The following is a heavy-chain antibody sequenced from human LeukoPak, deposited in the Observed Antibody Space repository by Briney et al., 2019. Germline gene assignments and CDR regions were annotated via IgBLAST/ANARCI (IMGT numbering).Heavy chain of an antibody. J-gene: IGHJ4*02. CDR1: GFTFSSYG. V-gene: IGHV3-48*04. Sequence: QPGGSLRLSCAASGFTFSSYGMSWVRQAPGKRLEWVSYISSSGSTIYYADSVKGRFTISRDNAKNSLYLQMNSLRAEDTAVYYCARGSSSGLPDYWGQGTLVTVSS. CDR2: ISSSGSTI. D-gene: IGHD6-19*01. CDR3: ARGSSSGLPDY.